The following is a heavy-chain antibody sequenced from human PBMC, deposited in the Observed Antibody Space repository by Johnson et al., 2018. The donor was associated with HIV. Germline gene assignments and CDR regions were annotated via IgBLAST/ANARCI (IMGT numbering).Heavy chain of an antibody. J-gene: IGHJ3*02. V-gene: IGHV3-30-3*01. CDR3: ASTKGIQLWLDAFDI. Sequence: QVQLVESGGGVVQPGRSLRLSCAASRFTFRTYAMHWVRQAPGKGLEWVALISYDGSNKYYADSVKGRFTISRDNSKNTLYLQMNSLRAEDTAVYYCASTKGIQLWLDAFDIWGQGTMVTVSS. CDR2: ISYDGSNK. D-gene: IGHD5-18*01. CDR1: RFTFRTYA.